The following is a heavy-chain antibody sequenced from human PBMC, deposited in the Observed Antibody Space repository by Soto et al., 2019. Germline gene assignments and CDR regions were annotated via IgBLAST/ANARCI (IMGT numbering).Heavy chain of an antibody. Sequence: ASVKVSCKASGYTFTSYDINWVRQATGQGLEWMGWMNPNSGNTGYAQKFQGRVTMTRNTSISTAYMELSSLRSEDTAVYCCARAEYSRSWYTYYYYMAVWGKGTPVTVSS. CDR2: MNPNSGNT. J-gene: IGHJ6*03. D-gene: IGHD6-13*01. CDR3: ARAEYSRSWYTYYYYMAV. V-gene: IGHV1-8*01. CDR1: GYTFTSYD.